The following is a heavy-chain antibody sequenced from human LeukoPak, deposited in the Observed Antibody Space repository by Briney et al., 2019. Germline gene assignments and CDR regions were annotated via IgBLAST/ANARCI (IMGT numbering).Heavy chain of an antibody. J-gene: IGHJ4*02. CDR2: IYYSGST. CDR3: ARSFGSSAEFDY. V-gene: IGHV4-59*01. Sequence: SETLSLTCTVSGGSISSYYWSWIRQPPGKGLEWIGYIYYSGSTNYNPSLKSRVTISVDTSKNQFSLKLSSVTAADTAVYYCARSFGSSAEFDYWGQGTLVTVSS. D-gene: IGHD6-6*01. CDR1: GGSISSYY.